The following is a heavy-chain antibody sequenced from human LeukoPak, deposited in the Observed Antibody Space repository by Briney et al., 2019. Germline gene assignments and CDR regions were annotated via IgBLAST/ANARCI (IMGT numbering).Heavy chain of an antibody. CDR1: GGSISSYY. V-gene: IGHV4-59*08. J-gene: IGHJ3*02. D-gene: IGHD6-19*01. CDR3: ARPREQWLGNDAFDM. Sequence: SETLSLTCTVSGGSISSYYWSWIRQPPGKGLEWIGYIYYSGGTNYNPSLKSRVTISVDTSKNQFSLKLSPVTAADTAVYYCARPREQWLGNDAFDMWGQGTMVTVSS. CDR2: IYYSGGT.